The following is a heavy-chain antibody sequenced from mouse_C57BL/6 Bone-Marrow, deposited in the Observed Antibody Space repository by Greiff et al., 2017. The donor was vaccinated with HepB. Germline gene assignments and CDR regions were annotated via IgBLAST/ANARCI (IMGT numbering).Heavy chain of an antibody. CDR2: ITHSGET. CDR1: GFPITSGYY. CDR3: AGDRSQFITTVPWYFDV. D-gene: IGHD1-1*01. J-gene: IGHJ1*03. V-gene: IGHV12-3*01. Sequence: VMLVESGPGLVKPSQSLFLTCSITGFPITSGYYWIWIRQSPGKPLEWMGYITHSGETFYNPSLQSPISITRETSKNQFFLQLNSVTTEDTAMYYCAGDRSQFITTVPWYFDVWGTGTTVTVSS.